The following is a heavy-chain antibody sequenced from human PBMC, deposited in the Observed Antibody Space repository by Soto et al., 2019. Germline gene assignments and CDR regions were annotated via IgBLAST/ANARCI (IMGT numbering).Heavy chain of an antibody. V-gene: IGHV4-30-4*01. CDR1: GGSISSGDYY. CDR2: IYYSGST. J-gene: IGHJ6*02. D-gene: IGHD4-17*01. CDR3: AREQSDRDYGDHIYYYGMDV. Sequence: SETLSLTCTVSGGSISSGDYYWSWIRQPPGKGLEWIGYIYYSGSTYYNPSLKSRVTISVDTSKNQFSLKLSSVTAADTAVYYCAREQSDRDYGDHIYYYGMDVWGQGTTVTVSS.